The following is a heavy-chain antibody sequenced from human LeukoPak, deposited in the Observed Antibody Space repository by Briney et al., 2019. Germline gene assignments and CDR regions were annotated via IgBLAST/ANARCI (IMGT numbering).Heavy chain of an antibody. CDR2: INPNSGDT. CDR1: GYTFTGSY. D-gene: IGHD3-9*01. J-gene: IGHJ4*02. CDR3: ARLGPGDLTGYYYFDY. V-gene: IGHV1-2*02. Sequence: GASVKVSCKASGYTFTGSYMHWVRQAPGQGLEWMGWINPNSGDTNYAQTFQGRVTMTWDTSISTANMELSRLRSDDTAVYYCARLGPGDLTGYYYFDYWGQGTLVTVSS.